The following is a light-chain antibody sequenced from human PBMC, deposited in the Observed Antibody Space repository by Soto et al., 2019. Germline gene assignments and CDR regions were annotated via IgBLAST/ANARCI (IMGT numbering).Light chain of an antibody. CDR3: CSYAVANTLV. CDR2: ENN. V-gene: IGLV6-57*04. CDR1: SGSIANNY. J-gene: IGLJ3*02. Sequence: NFMLTQPHSVSESPGKTLSISCTRSSGSIANNYVQWYQQRPGSAPTTVIYENNQRLPGVPDRFSGSTDGSSNSASLTISGLQTEDEADYYCCSYAVANTLVFGGGTKLTVL.